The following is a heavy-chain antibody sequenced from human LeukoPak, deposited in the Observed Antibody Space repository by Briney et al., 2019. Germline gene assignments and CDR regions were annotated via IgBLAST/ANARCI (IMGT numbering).Heavy chain of an antibody. CDR2: ISSSGSTI. V-gene: IGHV3-11*01. CDR3: ARGTMKYPYYYYYMDV. CDR1: GFTFSDYY. D-gene: IGHD1-7*01. J-gene: IGHJ6*03. Sequence: GGSLRLSCAASGFTFSDYYMSWIRQAPGKGLEWVSYISSSGSTIYYADSVKGRFTISRDNAKNSLYLQMNSLRAEDTAVYYCARGTMKYPYYYYYMDVWGKGTTVTISS.